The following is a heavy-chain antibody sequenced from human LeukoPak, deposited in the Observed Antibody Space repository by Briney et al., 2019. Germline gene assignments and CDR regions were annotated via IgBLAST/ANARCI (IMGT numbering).Heavy chain of an antibody. CDR2: IYYSGST. V-gene: IGHV4-59*01. CDR3: ARGSSSSPFDY. D-gene: IGHD6-6*01. Sequence: SETLSLTCTVSGGSISSYYWSWIRQPPGRGLEWIGYIYYSGSTNYNPSLKSRVTISVDTSKNQFSLKLSSVTAADTAVYYCARGSSSSPFDYWGQGTLVTVSS. J-gene: IGHJ4*02. CDR1: GGSISSYY.